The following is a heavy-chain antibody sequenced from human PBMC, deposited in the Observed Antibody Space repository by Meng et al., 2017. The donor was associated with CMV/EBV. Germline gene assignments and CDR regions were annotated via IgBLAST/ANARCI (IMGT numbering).Heavy chain of an antibody. CDR3: TSTIGYHYDSSGYYLDY. Sequence: GGSLRLSCAASGFTFSNAWMSWVRQAPGKGLEWVGRIKSKTDGGTTDYAAPVKGRFTISRDDSKNTLYLQMNSLKTEDTAVYYCTSTIGYHYDSSGYYLDYWGQGTLVTVSS. CDR1: GFTFSNAW. CDR2: IKSKTDGGTT. D-gene: IGHD3-22*01. J-gene: IGHJ4*02. V-gene: IGHV3-15*01.